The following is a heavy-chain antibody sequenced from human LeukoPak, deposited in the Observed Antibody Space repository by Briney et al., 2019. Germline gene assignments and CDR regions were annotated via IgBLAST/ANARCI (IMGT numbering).Heavy chain of an antibody. V-gene: IGHV3-30*18. J-gene: IGHJ4*02. Sequence: GGSLRLSCAASGFTFSSYGMHWVRQAPGKGLEWVAVISYDGSNKYYADSVKGRFTISRDNSKNTLYLRMNSLRAEDTAVYYCAKDDSSSWTPFDYWGQGTLVTVSS. CDR3: AKDDSSSWTPFDY. CDR2: ISYDGSNK. D-gene: IGHD6-13*01. CDR1: GFTFSSYG.